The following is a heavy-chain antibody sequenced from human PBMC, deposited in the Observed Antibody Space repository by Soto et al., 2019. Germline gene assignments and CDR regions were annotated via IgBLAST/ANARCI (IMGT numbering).Heavy chain of an antibody. V-gene: IGHV4-34*01. J-gene: IGHJ6*03. CDR1: GGSFSGYY. Sequence: PSETLSLTCAVYGGSFSGYYWSWIRQPPGKGLEWIGEINHSGSTNYNPSLKSRVTISVDTSKNQFSLKLSSVTAADTAVYYCARGKVYDILTGYYNVGKNYYYYYMDVWGKGTTVTVSS. D-gene: IGHD3-9*01. CDR2: INHSGST. CDR3: ARGKVYDILTGYYNVGKNYYYYYMDV.